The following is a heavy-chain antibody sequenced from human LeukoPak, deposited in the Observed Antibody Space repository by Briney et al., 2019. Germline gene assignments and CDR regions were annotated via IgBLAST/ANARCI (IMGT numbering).Heavy chain of an antibody. Sequence: GGSLRLSCAASGFTFSNYGMHWVRQAPGKGLEWVAVISYDRTTKYYADSVEGRFTISRDNSKNTLYLQMNSLRAEDTAVYYCAKDLWGYGSGTYGDYWGQGTLVTASS. CDR3: AKDLWGYGSGTYGDY. CDR2: ISYDRTTK. V-gene: IGHV3-30*18. CDR1: GFTFSNYG. J-gene: IGHJ4*02. D-gene: IGHD3-10*01.